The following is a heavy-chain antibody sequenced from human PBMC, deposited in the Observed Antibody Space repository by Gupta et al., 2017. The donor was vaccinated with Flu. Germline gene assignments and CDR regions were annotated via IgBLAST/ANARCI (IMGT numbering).Heavy chain of an antibody. V-gene: IGHV4-59*01. D-gene: IGHD2-2*01. CDR1: GGSISSYY. CDR2: IYYSGST. CDR3: ARACSSTSCWDYGMDV. J-gene: IGHJ6*02. Sequence: QVQLQESGPGLVKPSETLSLTCTVSGGSISSYYWSWIRQPPGKGLEWIGYIYYSGSTNYNPSLKSRVTISVDTSKNQFSLKLSSVTAADTAVYYCARACSSTSCWDYGMDVWGQGTTVTVSS.